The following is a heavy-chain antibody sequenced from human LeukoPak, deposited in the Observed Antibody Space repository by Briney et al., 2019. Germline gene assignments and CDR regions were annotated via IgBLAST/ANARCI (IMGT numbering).Heavy chain of an antibody. CDR2: IIPILGIA. J-gene: IGHJ4*02. CDR1: GGTFSSYA. Sequence: ASVKVSCKASGGTFSSYAISWVRQAPGQGLEWMGRIIPILGIANYAQKFQGRVTITADKSTSTAYMELSSLRSEDTAVYYCARGEGPRYFDYWGQGTLVTVSS. CDR3: ARGEGPRYFDY. D-gene: IGHD1-26*01. V-gene: IGHV1-69*04.